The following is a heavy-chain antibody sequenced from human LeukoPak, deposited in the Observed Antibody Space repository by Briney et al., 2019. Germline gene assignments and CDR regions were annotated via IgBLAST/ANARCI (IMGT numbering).Heavy chain of an antibody. Sequence: SETLSLTCAVYGGSFSGYYWSWIRQPPGKGLEWIGEINHSGSTNYNPSPKSRVTISVDTSKNQFSLKLSSVTAADTAVYYCAREFVGYCSSTSCHGLNWFDPWGQGTLVTVSS. V-gene: IGHV4-34*01. D-gene: IGHD2-2*01. J-gene: IGHJ5*02. CDR2: INHSGST. CDR3: AREFVGYCSSTSCHGLNWFDP. CDR1: GGSFSGYY.